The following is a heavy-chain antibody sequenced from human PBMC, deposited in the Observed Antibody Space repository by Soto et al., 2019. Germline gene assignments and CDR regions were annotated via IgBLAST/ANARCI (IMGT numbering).Heavy chain of an antibody. CDR3: VRTARQGAVAPHWFDR. J-gene: IGHJ5*02. CDR2: VYYTGST. V-gene: IGHV4-30-4*01. Sequence: SESLSLTCTVSGASIRSTDYYWSWIRQAPGKGLEWIGYVYYTGSTYYNPSLMSRLTISVDTSKNQFSLKLTSVTAAETAVYYCVRTARQGAVAPHWFDRWGQGTQVTVSS. CDR1: GASIRSTDYY. D-gene: IGHD2-21*02.